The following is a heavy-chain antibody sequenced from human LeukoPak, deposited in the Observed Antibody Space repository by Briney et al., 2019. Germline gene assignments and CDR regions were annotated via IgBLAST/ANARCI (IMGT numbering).Heavy chain of an antibody. V-gene: IGHV1-2*06. CDR1: GYTFTGYY. CDR2: INPNSGGT. J-gene: IGHJ4*02. CDR3: ARDLKFGGVIVPPGY. Sequence: GASVTVSCKASGYTFTGYYMHWVRQAPGQGLEWMGRINPNSGGTNYAQKFQGRVTMTRDTSISTPYMELSRLRSDDTAVYYCARDLKFGGVIVPPGYWGQGTLVTVSS. D-gene: IGHD3-16*02.